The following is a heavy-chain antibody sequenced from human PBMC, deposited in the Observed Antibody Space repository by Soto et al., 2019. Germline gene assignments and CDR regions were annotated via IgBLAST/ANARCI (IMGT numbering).Heavy chain of an antibody. CDR3: ARGVNYYDRSGFYPRDY. CDR1: VYSITTGYY. J-gene: IGHJ4*02. CDR2: VYHSGRT. D-gene: IGHD3-22*01. Sequence: SETLSLTCAVSVYSITTGYYWGRVRRPPGKGLEWIGSVYHSGRTSYNPSLESRVTISVDTSKNQFSLRLSSVTAADAAVYYCARGVNYYDRSGFYPRDYWGQGILVPVXS. V-gene: IGHV4-38-2*01.